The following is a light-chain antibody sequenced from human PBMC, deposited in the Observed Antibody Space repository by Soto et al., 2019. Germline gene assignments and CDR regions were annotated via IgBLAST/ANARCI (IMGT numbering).Light chain of an antibody. J-gene: IGLJ2*01. CDR3: SSYTMNITVV. CDR2: EVS. V-gene: IGLV2-18*02. Sequence: QSALTQPPSVSGSPGQSVTISCTGTSNDVGNYNRVSWYQQPPGTAPKLIIFEVSNRPSGVPDRFSGSKSGNTASLTISGLQAEDEADYYCSSYTMNITVVFGGGTKLTVL. CDR1: SNDVGNYNR.